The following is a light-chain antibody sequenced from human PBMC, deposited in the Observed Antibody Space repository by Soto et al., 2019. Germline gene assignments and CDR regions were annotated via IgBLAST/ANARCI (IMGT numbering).Light chain of an antibody. Sequence: IQMTQSPSSLSASVGDRVTITCQASQNINNYLNWYQQKPGRAPKLLIYDASNLEAGVPSRFRGSGSGTDFTFTITSLQPEDFATYYCQQLFDSPITFGQGTRLEIK. CDR2: DAS. CDR3: QQLFDSPIT. J-gene: IGKJ5*01. V-gene: IGKV1-33*01. CDR1: QNINNY.